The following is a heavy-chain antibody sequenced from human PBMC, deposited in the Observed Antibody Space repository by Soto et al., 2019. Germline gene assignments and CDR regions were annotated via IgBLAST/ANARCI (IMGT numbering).Heavy chain of an antibody. Sequence: RSLRRSGASFGFTFSSYGMHCVRQAQGKSLAWVAFLSYDGSNKYYEDSVKGRFTISRDNSKNTLYLQMNSLRAEDTAVYYCAKDRIPLRTMVRGATYPPYYYYYGMDVWGQGT. CDR2: LSYDGSNK. V-gene: IGHV3-30*18. J-gene: IGHJ6*02. CDR3: AKDRIPLRTMVRGATYPPYYYYYGMDV. CDR1: GFTFSSYG. D-gene: IGHD3-10*01.